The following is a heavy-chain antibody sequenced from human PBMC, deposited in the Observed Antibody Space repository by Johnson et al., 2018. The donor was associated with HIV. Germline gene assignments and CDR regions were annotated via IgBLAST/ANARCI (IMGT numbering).Heavy chain of an antibody. J-gene: IGHJ3*02. Sequence: VQLVESGGGLVQPGRSLRLSCAASGFTFDDYAMHWVRQAPGKGLEWVSGISWNSGSTGYADSVKGRFTISRDNAKNSLYLQMNSLRAEDTALYYCSRDPPSFYGGLPDAFDIWGQGTMVTVSS. V-gene: IGHV3-9*01. D-gene: IGHD4-23*01. CDR2: ISWNSGST. CDR1: GFTFDDYA. CDR3: SRDPPSFYGGLPDAFDI.